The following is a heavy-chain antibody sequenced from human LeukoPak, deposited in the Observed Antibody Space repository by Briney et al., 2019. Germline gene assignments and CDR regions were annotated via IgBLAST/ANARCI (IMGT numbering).Heavy chain of an antibody. D-gene: IGHD2-2*01. CDR3: ARYQLPNNAFDI. Sequence: SVKVSCKASGGTFSSYAISWVRQAPGQGLEWMGGIIPIFGTANYAQKFQGRVTITTDESTSTAYMELSSLRSEDTAVYYCARYQLPNNAFDIWGQGTMVTVSS. V-gene: IGHV1-69*05. CDR2: IIPIFGTA. J-gene: IGHJ3*02. CDR1: GGTFSSYA.